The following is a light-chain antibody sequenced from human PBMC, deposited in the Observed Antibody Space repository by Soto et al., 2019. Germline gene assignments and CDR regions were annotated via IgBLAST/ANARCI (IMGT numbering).Light chain of an antibody. CDR3: LLYYGGAQV. J-gene: IGLJ2*01. CDR2: STS. Sequence: QTVVTQDPSLTVSPGGTVTLTCASSTGAVTSGYYPNWFEQKPGQAPRALIDSTSNKHSWTPARFSGSLLGGKAALTLSGVQPEDEAEYYCLLYYGGAQVFGGGTKLTVL. V-gene: IGLV7-43*01. CDR1: TGAVTSGYY.